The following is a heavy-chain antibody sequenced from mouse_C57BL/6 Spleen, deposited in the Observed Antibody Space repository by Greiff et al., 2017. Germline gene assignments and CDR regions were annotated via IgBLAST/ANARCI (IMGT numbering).Heavy chain of an antibody. J-gene: IGHJ2*01. CDR1: GFDFSRYW. D-gene: IGHD1-1*01. CDR2: INPDISTI. V-gene: IGHV4-1*01. CDR3: ARQGDGSSFDY. Sequence: EVQLQESGGGLVQPGGSLKLSCAASGFDFSRYWMSWVRRAPGKGLASIGEINPDISTINYAPSLKDKFIISRDNAKNTLYVQMSKVRSEDTALDYGARQGDGSSFDYWGQGSTLTVSS.